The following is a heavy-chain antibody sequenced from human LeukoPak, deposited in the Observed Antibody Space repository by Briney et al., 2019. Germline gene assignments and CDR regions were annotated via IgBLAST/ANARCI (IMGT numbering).Heavy chain of an antibody. Sequence: PGGSLRLSCAASGFTFSSYSMNWVRQAPGKGLEWVSSISSSSSYIYYADSVKGRFTISRDNAKNSLYLQMNSLRDEDTAVYYCVRGAVTGQQCDNWGQGTLVTVSS. J-gene: IGHJ4*02. V-gene: IGHV3-21*01. CDR1: GFTFSSYS. D-gene: IGHD2-21*02. CDR3: VRGAVTGQQCDN. CDR2: ISSSSSYI.